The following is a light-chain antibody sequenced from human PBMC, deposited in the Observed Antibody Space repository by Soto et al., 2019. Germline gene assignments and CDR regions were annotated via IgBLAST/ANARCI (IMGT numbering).Light chain of an antibody. CDR3: QQYGTSLYT. J-gene: IGKJ2*01. V-gene: IGKV3-20*01. CDR1: QSVSSSY. Sequence: EIVLTQSPGTLSLSPGERATLSCRASQSVSSSYLAWYQQKPGQAPRLLIYGASSRATGIPDRFSGSGSETDFTLTINRLEPEDFAVYYCQQYGTSLYTVGQGTKLEIK. CDR2: GAS.